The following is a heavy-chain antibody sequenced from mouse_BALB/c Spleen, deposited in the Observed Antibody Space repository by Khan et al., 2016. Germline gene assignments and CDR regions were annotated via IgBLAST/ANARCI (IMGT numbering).Heavy chain of an antibody. CDR2: ISYDGSN. D-gene: IGHD1-1*01. Sequence: EVQLQESGPGLVKPSQSLSLTCSVTGYSITSGYYWNWIRQFPGNKLEWMGYISYDGSNNYNPSLKNRFSITRDTSRNQFFLKLNSVTTEDTATYYVARLDFGSRRYYFDYWGQGTTLTVSS. J-gene: IGHJ2*01. CDR1: GYSITSGYY. CDR3: ARLDFGSRRYYFDY. V-gene: IGHV3-6*02.